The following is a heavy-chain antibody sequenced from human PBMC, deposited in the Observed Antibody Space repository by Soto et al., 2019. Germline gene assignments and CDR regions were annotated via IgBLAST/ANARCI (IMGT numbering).Heavy chain of an antibody. Sequence: ASVKVSCKASGYTFTGYYMHWVRQAPGQGLEWMGWINPNSGGTNYAQKFQGWVTMTRDTSISTAYMELSRLSSDDTAVYYCAREYPSYCSSTSCYGGYFDYWGQ. CDR2: INPNSGGT. V-gene: IGHV1-2*04. D-gene: IGHD2-2*01. CDR1: GYTFTGYY. J-gene: IGHJ4*03. CDR3: AREYPSYCSSTSCYGGYFDY.